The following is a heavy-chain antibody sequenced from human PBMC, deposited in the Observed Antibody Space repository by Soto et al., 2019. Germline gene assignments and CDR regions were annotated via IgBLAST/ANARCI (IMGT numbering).Heavy chain of an antibody. CDR2: IYPGDPDT. CDR3: ARLVGGSGTDYFDY. CDR1: GYSFSSYW. D-gene: IGHD3-10*01. Sequence: GESLKISCKGSGYSFSSYWIGWVRQMPGKGLEWMGIIYPGDPDTRYSPSFQGQVTISVDKSISTAYLQWISLKASDTAMYYCARLVGGSGTDYFDYWGQGXRATLSP. V-gene: IGHV5-51*01. J-gene: IGHJ4*02.